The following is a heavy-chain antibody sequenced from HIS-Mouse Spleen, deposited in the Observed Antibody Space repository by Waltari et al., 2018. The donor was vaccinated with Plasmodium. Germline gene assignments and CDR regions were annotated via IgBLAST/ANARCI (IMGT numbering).Heavy chain of an antibody. CDR1: GFTLISYW. D-gene: IGHD6-13*01. J-gene: IGHJ2*01. Sequence: EVQLVESGGGLVQPGGSLRLSCAASGFTLISYWMSWVRQAPGKGLEWVANIKQDGSEKYYVDSVKGRFTISRDNAKNSLYLQMNSLRAEDTAVYYCASSWYWYFDLWGRGTLVTVPS. V-gene: IGHV3-7*01. CDR2: IKQDGSEK. CDR3: ASSWYWYFDL.